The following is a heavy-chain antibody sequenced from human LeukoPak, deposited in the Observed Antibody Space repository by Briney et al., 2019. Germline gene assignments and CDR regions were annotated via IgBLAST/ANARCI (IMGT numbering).Heavy chain of an antibody. CDR2: IYTSGST. V-gene: IGHV4-61*02. J-gene: IGHJ4*02. CDR3: ARHGGYGSFDY. CDR1: GGSISSGSYY. D-gene: IGHD1-26*01. Sequence: SETLSLTCTVSGGSISSGSYYWSWIRQPAGKGLEWIGRIYTSGSTNYNPSLKSRVTISVDTSKNQFSLKLSSVTAADTAVYYCARHGGYGSFDYWGQGTLVTVSS.